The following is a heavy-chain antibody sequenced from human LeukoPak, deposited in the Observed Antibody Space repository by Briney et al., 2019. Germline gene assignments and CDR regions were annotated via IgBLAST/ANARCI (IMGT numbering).Heavy chain of an antibody. J-gene: IGHJ5*02. D-gene: IGHD3-9*01. CDR3: ARGYDTLFDP. CDR2: MNPNSGNT. V-gene: IGHV1-8*01. Sequence: ASVKVSCKASGYTFTSYDINWVRQAAGQGLEWMGWMNPNSGNTVYAQKVQGRVTMNRNTSISTAYMELSSLRSEDTAVYYCARGYDTLFDPWGQGTLVTVSS. CDR1: GYTFTSYD.